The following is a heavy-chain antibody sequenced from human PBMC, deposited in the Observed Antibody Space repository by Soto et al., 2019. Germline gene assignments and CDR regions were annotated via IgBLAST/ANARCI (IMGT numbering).Heavy chain of an antibody. CDR3: ARGTPHTTITSFDH. CDR2: IYYSGST. Sequence: PSGTLSLTCAVSGGSINSMDYYWCWIRQSPGEGLEWLGYIYYSGSTYYNPSPTSRASISVDKSKNQFSLKMNSVTAADTAVYYCARGTPHTTITSFDHWGQGTLVPVS. D-gene: IGHD4-4*01. V-gene: IGHV4-30-4*01. CDR1: GGSINSMDYY. J-gene: IGHJ4*02.